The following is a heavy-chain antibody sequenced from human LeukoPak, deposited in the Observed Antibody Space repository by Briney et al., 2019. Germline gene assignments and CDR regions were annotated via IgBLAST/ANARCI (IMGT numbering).Heavy chain of an antibody. CDR1: GFTFSSYA. Sequence: GGSLRLSCAASGFTFSSYAMSWVRQAPGKGLEWVSAISGSGGSTYYADSVKGRFTISRDNSKNTLYLQMNSLRAEDTAVYYCAKDRSPFFGTTKGGFDYWGQGTLVTVSS. D-gene: IGHD1-1*01. CDR3: AKDRSPFFGTTKGGFDY. J-gene: IGHJ4*02. V-gene: IGHV3-23*01. CDR2: ISGSGGST.